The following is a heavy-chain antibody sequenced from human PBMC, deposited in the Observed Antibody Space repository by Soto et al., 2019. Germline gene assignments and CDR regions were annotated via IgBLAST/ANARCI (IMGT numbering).Heavy chain of an antibody. J-gene: IGHJ6*02. D-gene: IGHD1-1*01. CDR3: ARDSNGILREVEGYYYYGMDV. V-gene: IGHV1-69*13. Sequence: SVKVSCKASGGTFSSYAISWVRQAPGQGLEWMGGIIPIFGTANYAQKFQGRVTITADESTSTAYMELSSLRSEDTAVYYCARDSNGILREVEGYYYYGMDVWGQGTTVTVSS. CDR2: IIPIFGTA. CDR1: GGTFSSYA.